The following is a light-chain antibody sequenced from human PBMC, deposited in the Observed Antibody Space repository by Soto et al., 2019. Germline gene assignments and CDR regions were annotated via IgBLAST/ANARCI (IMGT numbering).Light chain of an antibody. CDR3: QQYNSYWT. J-gene: IGKJ5*01. CDR2: KAS. CDR1: QSVSSW. Sequence: DIQMTQSPSTLSASVGDSVTITCRASQSVSSWLAWYQQKPGKAPNLLIYKASSLESGVPSRFSGSGSGTEFTLTISSLQPDDFATYYCQQYNSYWTFGQGTRREIK. V-gene: IGKV1-5*03.